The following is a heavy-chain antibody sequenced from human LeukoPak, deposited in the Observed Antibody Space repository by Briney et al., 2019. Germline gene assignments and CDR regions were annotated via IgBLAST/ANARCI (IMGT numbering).Heavy chain of an antibody. CDR3: AKAGIGVVGYFDY. CDR1: GFTFSGYG. D-gene: IGHD6-19*01. J-gene: IGHJ4*02. Sequence: GGSLRLSCSASGFTFSGYGMHWVRQPPGKGLEWVSTIRGSGGGTYYADSVKGRFTISRDNSKNTLYLQMNSLRDEDTALYYCAKAGIGVVGYFDYWGQGTLVTVSS. V-gene: IGHV3-23*01. CDR2: IRGSGGGT.